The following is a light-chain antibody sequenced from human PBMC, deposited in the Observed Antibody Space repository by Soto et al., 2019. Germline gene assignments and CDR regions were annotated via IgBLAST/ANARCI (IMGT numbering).Light chain of an antibody. J-gene: IGKJ2*01. CDR2: AAS. V-gene: IGKV1-39*01. CDR3: HPRYT. Sequence: DIQMTQSPSSLSASVGDSVTITCRASQSISSYLNWYQQKPGKAPKLLIYAASSLQSGVPSRFSGSGSGTDFTLTISSLQPEDFATYYCHPRYTFGQGTKLEIK. CDR1: QSISSY.